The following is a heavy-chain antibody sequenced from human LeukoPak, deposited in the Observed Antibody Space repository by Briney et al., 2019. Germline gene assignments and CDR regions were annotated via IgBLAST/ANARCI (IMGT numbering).Heavy chain of an antibody. CDR2: IYYSGST. D-gene: IGHD6-13*01. V-gene: IGHV4-59*01. J-gene: IGHJ6*03. Sequence: MPSETLSLTCTVSGGSISSYYWSWIRQPPGKGLEWIGYIYYSGSTNYNPSLKSRVTISVDTSKNQFSLKLGSVTAADTAVYYCARVGYSSSWFYYYYMDVWGKGTTVTVSS. CDR1: GGSISSYY. CDR3: ARVGYSSSWFYYYYMDV.